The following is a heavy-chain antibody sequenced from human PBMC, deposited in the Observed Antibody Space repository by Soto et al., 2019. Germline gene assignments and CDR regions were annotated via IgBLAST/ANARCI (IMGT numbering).Heavy chain of an antibody. V-gene: IGHV4-34*02. D-gene: IGHD1-26*01. CDR2: VSHSGST. CDR1: GGSFSDYY. J-gene: IGHJ4*02. Sequence: QVQLQQWGAGLLKPSDTLSLTCAVYGGSFSDYYWSWIRQTPEKGPEWIGEVSHSGSTTYNPSLKNRVTIAIDTSKNQFSLTLNSVTAADTAMYFCAREEPASRHHDYWGQGNLVTVSS. CDR3: AREEPASRHHDY.